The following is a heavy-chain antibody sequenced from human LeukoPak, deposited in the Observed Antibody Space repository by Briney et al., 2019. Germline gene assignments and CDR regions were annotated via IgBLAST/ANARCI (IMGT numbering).Heavy chain of an antibody. Sequence: VASVKVSCKASGYTFTSYYMHWVRQAPGQGLEWMGIINPSGGSTSYAQKLQGRVTMTRDMSTSTVYMELSSLRSEDTAVYYCARDYYGSGSYSKFTDYMDVWGKRTTVTVSS. V-gene: IGHV1-46*01. CDR1: GYTFTSYY. CDR2: INPSGGST. D-gene: IGHD3-10*01. CDR3: ARDYYGSGSYSKFTDYMDV. J-gene: IGHJ6*03.